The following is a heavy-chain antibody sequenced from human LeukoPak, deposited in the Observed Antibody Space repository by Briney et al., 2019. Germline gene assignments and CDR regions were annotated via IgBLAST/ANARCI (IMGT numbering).Heavy chain of an antibody. D-gene: IGHD6-19*01. J-gene: IGHJ5*02. CDR1: GFTFSSYA. CDR3: AKDRAGTQWFDP. V-gene: IGHV3-23*01. Sequence: PGGSLRLSCAGSGFTFSSYAMSWVRQAPGKGLEWVSAISGSGGSTYYADSVKGRFTTSRDNSKNTLYLQMNSLRAEDTAVYYCAKDRAGTQWFDPWGQGTLVTVSS. CDR2: ISGSGGST.